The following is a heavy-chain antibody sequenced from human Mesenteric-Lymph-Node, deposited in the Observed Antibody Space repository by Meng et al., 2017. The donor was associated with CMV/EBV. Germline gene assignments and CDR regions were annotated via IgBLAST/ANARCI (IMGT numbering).Heavy chain of an antibody. V-gene: IGHV3-15*01. D-gene: IGHD3-3*01. Sequence: GESLKISCAASGFTFTNAWMSRVRQAPGKGLEWVGRIKSKTDGGTTDYAAPVKGRFTISRDDSKNTLYLQMNSLKTEDTAFYYCTTFWSGFSYAQNYWGQGTLVTVSS. J-gene: IGHJ4*02. CDR1: GFTFTNAW. CDR3: TTFWSGFSYAQNY. CDR2: IKSKTDGGTT.